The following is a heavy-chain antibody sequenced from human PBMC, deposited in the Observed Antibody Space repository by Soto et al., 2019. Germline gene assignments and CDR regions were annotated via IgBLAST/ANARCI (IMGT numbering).Heavy chain of an antibody. CDR1: GYTFTSYD. J-gene: IGHJ4*02. V-gene: IGHV1-8*01. CDR3: ARGWSSSWYFLVNY. D-gene: IGHD6-13*01. CDR2: MNPNSGNT. Sequence: QVQLVQSGAEVKKPGASVKVSCKASGYTFTSYDINWVRQATGQGLEGMGWMNPNSGNTGYAQKFQGRVTMTRNTSISTAYMELSRLRSEDTAVYYCARGWSSSWYFLVNYWGQGTLVTVSS.